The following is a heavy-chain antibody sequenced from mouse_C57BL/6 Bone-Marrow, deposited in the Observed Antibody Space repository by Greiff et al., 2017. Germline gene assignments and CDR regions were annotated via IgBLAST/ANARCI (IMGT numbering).Heavy chain of an antibody. V-gene: IGHV1-81*01. J-gene: IGHJ2*01. Sequence: QVQLQQSGAELVRPGASVKLSCKASGYTFTSSGISWVKQRPGQGLEWIGEIYPRNGNTNYNEKFKGKATLTADKSSSTAYMELRRLTSEDSAVYFCSSCYYYGSSYDYWGQGTTLTVSS. CDR2: IYPRNGNT. D-gene: IGHD1-1*01. CDR1: GYTFTSSG. CDR3: SSCYYYGSSYDY.